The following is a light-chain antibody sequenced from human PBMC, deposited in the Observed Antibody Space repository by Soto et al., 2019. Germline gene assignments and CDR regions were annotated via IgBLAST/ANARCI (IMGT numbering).Light chain of an antibody. CDR3: QHTFVTPPT. V-gene: IGKV1-39*01. CDR1: QTISGY. CDR2: ATS. Sequence: DVQMTQSPSSLSAHVGDRVTITCRASQTISGYLNWYQQKSVTPPKLLIYATSSLQTGVPSRFSGSGSGADFPLTISSLQPEDFATYYCQHTFVTPPTFGQGTKVDIK. J-gene: IGKJ1*01.